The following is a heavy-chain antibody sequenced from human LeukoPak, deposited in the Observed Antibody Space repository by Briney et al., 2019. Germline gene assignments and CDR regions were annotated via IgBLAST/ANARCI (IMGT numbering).Heavy chain of an antibody. D-gene: IGHD5-18*01. J-gene: IGHJ4*02. CDR3: ARDPSRVQLWFPFDY. CDR1: GYTFTRYY. V-gene: IGHV1-46*01. Sequence: ASVKVSCKASGYTFTRYYMHWVRQAPGQGLEWMGIINPSGGSTSYAQKFQGRVTMTRDTSTSTVYMELSSLRSEDTAVYYCARDPSRVQLWFPFDYWGQGTLVTVSS. CDR2: INPSGGST.